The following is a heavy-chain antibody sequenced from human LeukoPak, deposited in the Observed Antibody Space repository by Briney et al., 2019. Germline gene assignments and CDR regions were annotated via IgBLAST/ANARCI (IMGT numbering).Heavy chain of an antibody. J-gene: IGHJ4*02. CDR1: GFTFSSYA. D-gene: IGHD3-16*02. CDR3: AKSFRLRLGELSLF. V-gene: IGHV3-23*01. Sequence: GGSLRLPCAASGFTFSSYAMSWVRQAPGKGLEWVSAISGSGGSTYYADSVKGRFTISRDNSKNTLYLQMNSLRAEDTAVYYCAKSFRLRLGELSLFWGQGTLVTVSS. CDR2: ISGSGGST.